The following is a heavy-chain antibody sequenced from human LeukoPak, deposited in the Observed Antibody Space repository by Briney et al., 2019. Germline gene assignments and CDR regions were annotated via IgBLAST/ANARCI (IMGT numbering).Heavy chain of an antibody. CDR1: GGSFSGYS. J-gene: IGHJ6*04. CDR2: INPSGSP. Sequence: SETLSLTCDVYGGSFSGYSWTWIRQPPGKGLEWIGEINPSGSPNYNPSLKSRVTISLDTSKTQFSLKLSSVTAADTAVYFCARAVEEISSSYFYYYRMDVWVKGTTVTVSS. D-gene: IGHD6-6*01. CDR3: ARAVEEISSSYFYYYRMDV. V-gene: IGHV4-34*01.